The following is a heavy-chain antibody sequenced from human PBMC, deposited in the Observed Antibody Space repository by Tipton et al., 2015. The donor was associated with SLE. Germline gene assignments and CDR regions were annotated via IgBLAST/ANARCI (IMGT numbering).Heavy chain of an antibody. V-gene: IGHV4-59*11. CDR1: GGSISGHY. D-gene: IGHD1-26*01. CDR2: IYDSGST. CDR3: AREGIVGATGGAFDI. Sequence: TLSLTCTVSGGSISGHYRSWIRQPPGKGLEWIGYIYDSGSTNYNPSLKSRVTMSVDTSKNQFSLKLSSVTAADTAVYCCAREGIVGATGGAFDIWGQGTMVTVSS. J-gene: IGHJ3*02.